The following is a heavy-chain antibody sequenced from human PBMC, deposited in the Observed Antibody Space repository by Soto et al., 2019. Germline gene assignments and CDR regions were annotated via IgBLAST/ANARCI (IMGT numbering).Heavy chain of an antibody. CDR2: VFHSGTT. Sequence: TSETLSLTCTVSGGSISTYYWNWIRQPPGKGLEWIGYVFHSGTTNYNPSLKGRVTMSVDTSKNRLSLKLNSVTAADTAVYYCARSLYADSTFDYWGQGTLVTVSS. V-gene: IGHV4-59*01. CDR1: GGSISTYY. D-gene: IGHD4-17*01. CDR3: ARSLYADSTFDY. J-gene: IGHJ4*02.